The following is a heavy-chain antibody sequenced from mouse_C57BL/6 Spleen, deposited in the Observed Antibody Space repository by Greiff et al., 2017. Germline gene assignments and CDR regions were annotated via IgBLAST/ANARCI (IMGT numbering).Heavy chain of an antibody. J-gene: IGHJ3*01. V-gene: IGHV1-19*01. CDR3: ARGAAQAPFAY. CDR2: INPYNGGT. D-gene: IGHD3-2*02. Sequence: VQLKQSGPVLVKPGASVKMSCKASGYTFTDYYMNWVKQSHGKSLEWIGVINPYNGGTSYNQKFKGKATLTVDKSSSTAYMELNSLTSEDSAVYYCARGAAQAPFAYWGQGTLVTVSA. CDR1: GYTFTDYY.